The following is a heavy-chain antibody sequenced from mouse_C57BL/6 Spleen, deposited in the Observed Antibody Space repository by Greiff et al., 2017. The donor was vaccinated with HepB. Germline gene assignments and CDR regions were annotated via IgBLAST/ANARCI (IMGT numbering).Heavy chain of an antibody. Sequence: EVQLQQSGAELVRPGASVKLSCTASGFNIKDYYMHWVKQRPEQGLEWIGRIDPEDGDTEYAPKFQGKATMTADTSSNTAYLQLSSLTSEDTAVYYCTRLRRGGYVMDYWGQGTSVTVSS. CDR2: IDPEDGDT. D-gene: IGHD1-1*01. CDR1: GFNIKDYY. J-gene: IGHJ4*01. V-gene: IGHV14-1*01. CDR3: TRLRRGGYVMDY.